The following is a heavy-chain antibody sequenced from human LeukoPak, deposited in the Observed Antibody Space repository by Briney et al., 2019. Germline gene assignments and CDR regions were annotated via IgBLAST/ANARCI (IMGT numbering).Heavy chain of an antibody. CDR3: ARGRSGYSYGPRFDY. CDR1: GGSFSGYY. D-gene: IGHD5-18*01. Sequence: TSETLSLTCAVYGGSFSGYYWSWIRQPPGKGLEWIGEISHSGSTNYNPSLKSRVTISVDTSKNQFSLKLSSVTAADTAVYYCARGRSGYSYGPRFDYWGQGTLVTVSS. J-gene: IGHJ4*02. CDR2: ISHSGST. V-gene: IGHV4-34*01.